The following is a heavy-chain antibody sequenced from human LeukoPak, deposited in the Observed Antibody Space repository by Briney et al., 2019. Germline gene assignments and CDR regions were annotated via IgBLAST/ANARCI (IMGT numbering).Heavy chain of an antibody. CDR1: GYTFTSYG. V-gene: IGHV1-18*01. CDR2: ISAYNGNT. D-gene: IGHD6-19*01. J-gene: IGHJ6*03. CDR3: ARASPPRIAVAGTSRSYMDV. Sequence: GASVKVSCKASGYTFTSYGISWVRQAPGQGLEWMGWISAYNGNTNYAQKLQGRVTMTTDTSTSTAYMELRSLRSDDTAVYYCARASPPRIAVAGTSRSYMDVWGKGTTVTVSS.